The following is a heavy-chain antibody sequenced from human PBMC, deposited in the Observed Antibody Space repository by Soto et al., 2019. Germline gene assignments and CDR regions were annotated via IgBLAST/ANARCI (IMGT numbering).Heavy chain of an antibody. CDR1: GFTFDDYA. CDR2: ISWNSDNI. V-gene: IGHV3-9*01. CDR3: AKDLYSNYGDAFDI. Sequence: LRLSCAASGFTFDDYAMHWVRQAPGKGLEWVSGISWNSDNIVYADSVKGRFTISRDNAKNSLYLQMNSLRAEDTALYYCAKDLYSNYGDAFDIWGQGTMVTVSS. J-gene: IGHJ3*02. D-gene: IGHD4-4*01.